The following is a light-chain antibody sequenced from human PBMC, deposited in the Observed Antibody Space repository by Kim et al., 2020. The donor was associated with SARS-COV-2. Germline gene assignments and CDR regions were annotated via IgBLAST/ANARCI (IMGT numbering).Light chain of an antibody. J-gene: IGKJ1*01. CDR3: KQYETYWT. CDR1: QSIGTY. Sequence: EIVLTQSPATLSLSPRERATLSCRASQSIGTYLVWYQQTRGQAPRLLISDASDRAPGVPARFSGSGSGTDFTLTISNLQPDDSAIYYCKQYETYWTFGPGTKVDIK. V-gene: IGKV3-11*01. CDR2: DAS.